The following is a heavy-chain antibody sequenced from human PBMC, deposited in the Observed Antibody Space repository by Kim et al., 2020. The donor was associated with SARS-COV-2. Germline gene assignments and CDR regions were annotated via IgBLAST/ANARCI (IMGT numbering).Heavy chain of an antibody. Sequence: RYSPSFQGQVTISADKSISTAYLQWSSLKASDTAMYYCARHHIAVAGLDYWGQGTLVTVSS. J-gene: IGHJ4*02. D-gene: IGHD6-19*01. V-gene: IGHV5-51*01. CDR3: ARHHIAVAGLDY.